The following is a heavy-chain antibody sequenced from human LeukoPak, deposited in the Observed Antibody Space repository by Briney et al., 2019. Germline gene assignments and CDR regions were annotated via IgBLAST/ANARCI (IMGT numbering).Heavy chain of an antibody. CDR1: GGTFSSYA. V-gene: IGHV1-69*04. D-gene: IGHD2-15*01. CDR3: ARAAEGWTYYYGMDV. Sequence: SVMVSCKASGGTFSSYAISWVRQAPGQGLEWMGRIIPILGIANYAQKFQGRVTITADKSTSTAYMELSSLRSEDTAVYYCARAAEGWTYYYGMDVWGQGTTVTVSS. J-gene: IGHJ6*02. CDR2: IIPILGIA.